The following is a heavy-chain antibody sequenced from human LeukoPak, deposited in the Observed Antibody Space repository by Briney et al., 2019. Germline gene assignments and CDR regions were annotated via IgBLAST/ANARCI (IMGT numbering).Heavy chain of an antibody. D-gene: IGHD3-10*01. CDR1: GFTFSSYA. V-gene: IGHV3-30*04. CDR2: ISYDGSNK. J-gene: IGHJ6*03. CDR3: ARTQVGFGELLSYMDV. Sequence: GRSLRLSCAASGFTFSSYAMHWVRQAPGKGPEWVAVISYDGSNKYYADSVKGRFTISRDNSKNTLYLQMNSLRAEDTAVYYCARTQVGFGELLSYMDVWGKGTTVTISS.